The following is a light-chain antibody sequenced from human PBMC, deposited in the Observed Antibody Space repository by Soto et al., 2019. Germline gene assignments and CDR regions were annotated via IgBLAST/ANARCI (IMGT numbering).Light chain of an antibody. Sequence: DIQMTQSPSTLSGSVGDRVTITCRASQTISSWLAWYQQTPGKAPKLLTYKASTLKSGVPSRFSGSGSGTEFTLTISSLQPDDFATYYCQHYNSYSEAFGQGTKGDIK. CDR1: QTISSW. CDR3: QHYNSYSEA. CDR2: KAS. J-gene: IGKJ1*01. V-gene: IGKV1-5*03.